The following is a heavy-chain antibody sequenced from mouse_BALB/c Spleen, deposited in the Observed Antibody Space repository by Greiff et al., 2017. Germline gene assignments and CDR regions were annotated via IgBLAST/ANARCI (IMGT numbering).Heavy chain of an antibody. V-gene: IGHV3-6*02. Sequence: VHLQQSGPGLVKPSQSLSLTCSVTGCSITSGYYWNWIRQFPGNKLEWMGYISYDGSNNYNPSLKNRISITRDTSKNQFFLKLNAVTTEDTATYYCANHYYGSAYWGQGTLVTVSA. J-gene: IGHJ3*01. CDR3: ANHYYGSAY. CDR1: GCSITSGYY. CDR2: ISYDGSN. D-gene: IGHD1-2*01.